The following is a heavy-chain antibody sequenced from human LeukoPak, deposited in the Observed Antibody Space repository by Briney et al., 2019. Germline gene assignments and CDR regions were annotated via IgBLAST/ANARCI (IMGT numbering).Heavy chain of an antibody. Sequence: HGESLKISCKGSGYSFTDYWIGWVRQMPGKGLEWMGIIYPGDSDTRYSPSFQGHVTISADKSISTAYLQWSRLKASDTAVYSCARPIHRDSGSPDAFDLWGQGTMVTVSS. D-gene: IGHD1-26*01. V-gene: IGHV5-51*01. J-gene: IGHJ3*01. CDR3: ARPIHRDSGSPDAFDL. CDR1: GYSFTDYW. CDR2: IYPGDSDT.